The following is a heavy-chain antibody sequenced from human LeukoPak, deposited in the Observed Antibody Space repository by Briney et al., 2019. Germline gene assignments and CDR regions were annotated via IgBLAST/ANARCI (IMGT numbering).Heavy chain of an antibody. CDR2: ITGSGGST. Sequence: GGSLRLSCAASGFIFSNHAMSWVRQAPGKGLEWVSAITGSGGSTYYADSVKGRFTISRDNSKNTLYLQMNSLRTEDTAVYYCAKWGDYVVLTGYYVSDYWGQGTLVTVSS. V-gene: IGHV3-23*01. CDR3: AKWGDYVVLTGYYVSDY. J-gene: IGHJ4*02. D-gene: IGHD3-9*01. CDR1: GFIFSNHA.